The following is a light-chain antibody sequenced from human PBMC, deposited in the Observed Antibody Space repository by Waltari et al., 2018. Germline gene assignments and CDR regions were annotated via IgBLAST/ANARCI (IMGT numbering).Light chain of an antibody. V-gene: IGLV1-44*01. Sequence: QSALTQEASMSGTVGQRVTLSCIGNSNNIGGHVVGWYQQTSHGAPKTVMFGNSLPSGIPGRFSGSKSGTTASLAISGLQPEDEADYYCSTWDSSLHAHVFGGGTKLTVL. CDR3: STWDSSLHAHV. CDR1: SNNIGGHV. CDR2: GNS. J-gene: IGLJ3*02.